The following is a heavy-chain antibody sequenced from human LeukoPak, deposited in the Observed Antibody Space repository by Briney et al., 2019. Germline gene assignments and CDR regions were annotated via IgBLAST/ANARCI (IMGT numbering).Heavy chain of an antibody. V-gene: IGHV1-2*02. CDR1: GYAFTVTSTY. CDR3: ARDGPAQMVDFDY. Sequence: ASVKVSCKTSGYAFTVTSTYLYWLRQAPGQGIECMGWIHPISGATSYAQRFQGRVAMTRDTSISTAYMELSRLRPDDTAVYYCARDGPAQMVDFDYWGQGSQVTVSS. D-gene: IGHD3-10*01. J-gene: IGHJ4*02. CDR2: IHPISGAT.